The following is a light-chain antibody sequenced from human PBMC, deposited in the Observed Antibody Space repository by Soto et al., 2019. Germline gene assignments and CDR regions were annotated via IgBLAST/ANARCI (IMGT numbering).Light chain of an antibody. V-gene: IGKV1-6*01. Sequence: IQLTQSPSSLSASVGDRVTITCRASQGIRSALGWYQQKPGKVPKLLIYAASTLQSGVPSRFSGSGFGTDFTLTISSLQPEDFATYYCLLDYAYFWAFGQGTKVDIK. CDR2: AAS. J-gene: IGKJ1*01. CDR1: QGIRSA. CDR3: LLDYAYFWA.